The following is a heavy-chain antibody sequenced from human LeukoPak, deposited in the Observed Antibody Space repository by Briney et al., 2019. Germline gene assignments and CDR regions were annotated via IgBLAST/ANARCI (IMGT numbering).Heavy chain of an antibody. J-gene: IGHJ5*02. D-gene: IGHD1-26*01. CDR1: GGSISSSGYY. CDR2: IYYSGST. Sequence: SETLSLTCTVSGGSISSSGYYWGWIRQPPGKGLEWIASIYYSGSTYYNPSLKSRVTISVDTSKNQLSLKLSSLTAADTAVYYCARHEYSGSYYGLSWFDHWGQGTLVTVSS. CDR3: ARHEYSGSYYGLSWFDH. V-gene: IGHV4-39*01.